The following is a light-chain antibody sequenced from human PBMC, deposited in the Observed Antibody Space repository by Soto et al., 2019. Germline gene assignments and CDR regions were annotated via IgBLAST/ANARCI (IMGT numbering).Light chain of an antibody. Sequence: EIVLTQSPGTLSLSPGERATLSCRASQSVSTSYLAWYQQKPGQASRLLIYGASSRATGIPDRFSGSGSGADFTLTISRLEPEDFEVYYCQQYGSVPLTFGGGTKVEIK. CDR1: QSVSTSY. CDR3: QQYGSVPLT. CDR2: GAS. V-gene: IGKV3-20*01. J-gene: IGKJ4*01.